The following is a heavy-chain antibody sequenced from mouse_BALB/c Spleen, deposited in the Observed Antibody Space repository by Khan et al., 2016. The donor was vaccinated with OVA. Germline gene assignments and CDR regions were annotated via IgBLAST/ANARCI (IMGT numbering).Heavy chain of an antibody. V-gene: IGHV3-2*02. J-gene: IGHJ2*01. Sequence: EVKLQESGPGLVKPSQSLSLTCTVTGYSITSGYAWNWIRQFPGNKLEWMGYISYSGGTSYNPSLKSRISITRDKSKNQFFLQLHSVTTEDTATDYCARGNYYGYYFDYWGQGTTLTVSS. CDR3: ARGNYYGYYFDY. D-gene: IGHD1-1*01. CDR2: ISYSGGT. CDR1: GYSITSGYA.